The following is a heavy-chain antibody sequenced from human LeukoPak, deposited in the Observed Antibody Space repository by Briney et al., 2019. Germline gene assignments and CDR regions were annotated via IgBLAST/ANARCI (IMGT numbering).Heavy chain of an antibody. CDR1: GFSFSSYN. D-gene: IGHD1-26*01. V-gene: IGHV3-21*01. CDR2: ITTSSTYT. J-gene: IGHJ6*03. Sequence: PGGSLRLSCEASGFSFSSYNMDWVRQTPGKGLEWISSITTSSTYTFYADSVKGRFTISRDNARNSLYLQMNSLTAEDTAVYYCARDPYSGAYGNTYYYYMDVWGKGTTVTIS. CDR3: ARDPYSGAYGNTYYYYMDV.